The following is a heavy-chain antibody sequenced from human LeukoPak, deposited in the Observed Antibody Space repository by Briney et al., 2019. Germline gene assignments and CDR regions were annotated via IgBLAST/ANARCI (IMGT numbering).Heavy chain of an antibody. V-gene: IGHV3-48*03. D-gene: IGHD3-10*01. CDR1: GFTFSSYE. J-gene: IGHJ4*02. CDR3: ERVITMLMGY. Sequence: PGGSLRLSCAASGFTFSSYEMNWVRQAPGKGLEWVSYISDSGTTIHYADSVRGRFTISRDNAKNSLYLQMNSLRAEDTAVYYSERVITMLMGYWGQGTLATVSS. CDR2: ISDSGTTI.